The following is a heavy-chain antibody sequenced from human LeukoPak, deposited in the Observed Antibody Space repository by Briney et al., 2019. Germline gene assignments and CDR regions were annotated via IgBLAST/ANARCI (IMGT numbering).Heavy chain of an antibody. Sequence: SETLSLTCSVSGASINSYYWSWILQPPGRGLEWIGYIYHPGSTNYNSSFRSRVTISVDTSKNQVSLRLSSVTAADTAVYYCARGGYYYDSRNYPSFGGLNFAYWGQGSLVTVSS. CDR2: IYHPGST. CDR3: ARGGYYYDSRNYPSFGGLNFAY. CDR1: GASINSYY. D-gene: IGHD3-22*01. J-gene: IGHJ4*02. V-gene: IGHV4-59*01.